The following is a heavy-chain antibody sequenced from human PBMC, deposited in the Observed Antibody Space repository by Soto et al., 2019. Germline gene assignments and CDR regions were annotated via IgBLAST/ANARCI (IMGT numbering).Heavy chain of an antibody. CDR1: GFTFSSYA. Sequence: GGSLRLSCAASGFTFSSYAMSWVRQAPGKGLEWVSAISGSGGSTYYPDSVKGRITISRDNSKNTLYLQMNSLRAEDTAVYYCAKGIGLSKKSGGDYGSPIGHFDYWGQGTLVTVSS. CDR3: AKGIGLSKKSGGDYGSPIGHFDY. CDR2: ISGSGGST. D-gene: IGHD4-17*01. J-gene: IGHJ4*02. V-gene: IGHV3-23*01.